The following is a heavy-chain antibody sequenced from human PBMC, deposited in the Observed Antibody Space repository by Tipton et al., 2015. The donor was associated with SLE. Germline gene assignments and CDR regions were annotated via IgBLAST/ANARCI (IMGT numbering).Heavy chain of an antibody. D-gene: IGHD3-9*01. CDR3: ASTPGRYFDWSPHAFDI. V-gene: IGHV1-69*02. Sequence: QVQLVQSGAEVKKPGSSVKVSCKASGGTFSSYTISWVRQAPGQGLEWMGRIIPILGIANYAQKFQDRVTITRDRSMSTAYMELSSLRSEDTAMYYCASTPGRYFDWSPHAFDIWGQGTMVTVSS. J-gene: IGHJ3*02. CDR2: IIPILGIA. CDR1: GGTFSSYT.